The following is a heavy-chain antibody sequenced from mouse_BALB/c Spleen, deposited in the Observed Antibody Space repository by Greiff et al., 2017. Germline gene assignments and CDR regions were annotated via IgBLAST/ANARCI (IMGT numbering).Heavy chain of an antibody. CDR3: ARDAMDY. CDR2: INPGSGGT. V-gene: IGHV1-54*01. Sequence: VQLQQSGAELVRPGTSVKVSCKASGYAFTNYLIEWVKQRPGQGLEWIGVINPGSGGTNYNEKFKGKATLTADKSSSTAYMQLSSLTSDVSAVYFCARDAMDYWGQGTSVTVSS. J-gene: IGHJ4*01. CDR1: GYAFTNYL.